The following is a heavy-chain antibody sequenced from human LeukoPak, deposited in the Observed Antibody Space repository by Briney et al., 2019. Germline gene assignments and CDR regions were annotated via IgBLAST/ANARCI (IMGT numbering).Heavy chain of an antibody. Sequence: PSETLSLTCTVSGGSISSYYWSWIRRPPGKGLEWIGYIYYSGSTNYNPSLKSRVTISVDTSKNQFSLKLSSVTAADTAVYYCARVQQLWSLDYWGQGTLVTVSS. CDR3: ARVQQLWSLDY. D-gene: IGHD5-18*01. CDR1: GGSISSYY. V-gene: IGHV4-59*01. CDR2: IYYSGST. J-gene: IGHJ4*02.